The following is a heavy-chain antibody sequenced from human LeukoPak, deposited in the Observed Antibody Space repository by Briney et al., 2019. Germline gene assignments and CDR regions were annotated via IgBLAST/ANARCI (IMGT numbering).Heavy chain of an antibody. CDR3: ARRAGSLAFDC. Sequence: ASVKVSCKASGYTFTNYYIHWVRQAPGQGLEWMGIINPNGGSTSCAQKFQGRVTMTRDTSTSTVYMELSSLRSEDTAVYYCARRAGSLAFDCWGQGTLVTVSA. V-gene: IGHV1-46*01. CDR1: GYTFTNYY. CDR2: INPNGGST. D-gene: IGHD3-10*01. J-gene: IGHJ4*02.